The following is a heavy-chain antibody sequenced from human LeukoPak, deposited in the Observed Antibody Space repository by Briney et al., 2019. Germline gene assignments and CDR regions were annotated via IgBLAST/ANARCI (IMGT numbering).Heavy chain of an antibody. CDR3: ARRNGPSSLDYFEY. CDR1: GYTFRYYW. J-gene: IGHJ4*02. CDR2: IYPDDSDT. Sequence: GESLKISCTGSGYTFRYYWIGWVRQMPGKGLEWMGIIYPDDSDTKYSPSFQGQVTISADKSISTAYLQWSSLKASDTAMYYCARRNGPSSLDYFEYWGQGTLVTVSS. D-gene: IGHD6-6*01. V-gene: IGHV5-51*01.